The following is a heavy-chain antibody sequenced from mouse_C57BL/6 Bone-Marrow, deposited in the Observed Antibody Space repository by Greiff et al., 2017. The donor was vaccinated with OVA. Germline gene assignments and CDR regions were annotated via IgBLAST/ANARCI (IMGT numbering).Heavy chain of an antibody. CDR3: ARCLIYRDY. V-gene: IGHV1-64*01. CDR1: GYTFTSYW. J-gene: IGHJ2*01. CDR2: IHPNSGST. D-gene: IGHD1-3*01. Sequence: VQLQQPGAELVKPGASVKLSCKASGYTFTSYWMHWVKQRPGQGLEWIGMIHPNSGSTNYNEKFKSKATLTVDNASSTAYMQLSRLTSEDSAVYCCARCLIYRDYWGQGTTLTVSS.